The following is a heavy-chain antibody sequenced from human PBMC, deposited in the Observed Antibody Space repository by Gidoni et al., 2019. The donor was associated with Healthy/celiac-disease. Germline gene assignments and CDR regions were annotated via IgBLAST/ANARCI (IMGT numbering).Heavy chain of an antibody. J-gene: IGHJ4*02. V-gene: IGHV3-48*03. CDR2: ISSSGSTI. CDR3: ARTVTTFDFYFDY. Sequence: EVQLVESGGGLVQPVGSLRLSCAASGFTFSSYEMNWVRQAPGKGLEWVSYISSSGSTIYYADSVKGRFTISRDNAKNSLYLQMNSLRAEDTAVYYCARTVTTFDFYFDYWGQGTLVTVSS. D-gene: IGHD4-17*01. CDR1: GFTFSSYE.